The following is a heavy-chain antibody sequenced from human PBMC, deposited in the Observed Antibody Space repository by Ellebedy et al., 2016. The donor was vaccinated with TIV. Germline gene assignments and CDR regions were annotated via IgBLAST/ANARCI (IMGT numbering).Heavy chain of an antibody. J-gene: IGHJ6*02. CDR1: GYTFTSYW. V-gene: IGHV3-74*01. D-gene: IGHD2-8*01. CDR2: INGDGSHT. CDR3: ARDLYYGIDF. Sequence: GGSLRLSCAASGYTFTSYWMHWVRQAPGKGLVWVSHINGDGSHTIYADSVKGRLPISRDNAKNTLYLQMNSLRADDTAVYYCARDLYYGIDFWGQGTTVTVSS.